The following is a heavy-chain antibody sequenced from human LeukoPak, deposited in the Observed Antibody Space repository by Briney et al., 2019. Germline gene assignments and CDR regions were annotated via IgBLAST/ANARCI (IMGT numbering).Heavy chain of an antibody. D-gene: IGHD6-13*01. CDR2: ISDSGGST. CDR1: GFIFSNYA. J-gene: IGHJ4*02. V-gene: IGHV3-23*01. Sequence: GGSLRLSCAASGFIFSNYAMNWVRQAPGKGLEWVSTISDSGGSTYNADSVNGRFTTSRDNSKGTLYLQMSRLRAEDTAVYYCAKRYRSSWSYFDYWGQGTLVTVSS. CDR3: AKRYRSSWSYFDY.